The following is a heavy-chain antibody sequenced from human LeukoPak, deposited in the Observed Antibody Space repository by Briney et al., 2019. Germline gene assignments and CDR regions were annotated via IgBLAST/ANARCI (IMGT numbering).Heavy chain of an antibody. J-gene: IGHJ6*03. CDR2: ISVDNGET. V-gene: IGHV1-18*01. Sequence: GASVKVSCTASGYIFNTYGLSWVRRAPGQGLEWMGWISVDNGETKYVQKFQGRLTLTTDTSTSTAYMELRSLSSDDTAVYYCARLSTFYDTLTGFHHYYYTDVWGKGTTVTVSS. D-gene: IGHD3-9*01. CDR1: GYIFNTYG. CDR3: ARLSTFYDTLTGFHHYYYTDV.